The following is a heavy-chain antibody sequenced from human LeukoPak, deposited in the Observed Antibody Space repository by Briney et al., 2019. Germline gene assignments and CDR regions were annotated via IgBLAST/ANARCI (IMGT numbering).Heavy chain of an antibody. Sequence: GASVKVSCKVSGYTFTDYGISWVRQAPGQGLEWMGWINAYNGNTEYAQNLQGRITMTTDTFTSTGYMELRSLTSDDTAVYYCARNWVEGMDVWGQGTTVTVSS. D-gene: IGHD5-24*01. CDR3: ARNWVEGMDV. CDR1: GYTFTDYG. CDR2: INAYNGNT. V-gene: IGHV1-18*01. J-gene: IGHJ6*02.